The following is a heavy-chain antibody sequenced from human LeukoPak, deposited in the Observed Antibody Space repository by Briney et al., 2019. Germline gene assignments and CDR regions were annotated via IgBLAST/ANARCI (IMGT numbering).Heavy chain of an antibody. V-gene: IGHV4-39*07. CDR3: ARVRAAKPRDDQRLGIRYYFDH. J-gene: IGHJ4*02. Sequence: SETLSLTCTVSGGSISSSSYYWGWIRQPPGKGLEWIGSIYYSGSTYYNPSLKSRVTISVDTSKNQFSLKLSSVTAADTAVYYCARVRAAKPRDDQRLGIRYYFDHWGQGTLVTVSS. CDR1: GGSISSSSYY. D-gene: IGHD7-27*01. CDR2: IYYSGST.